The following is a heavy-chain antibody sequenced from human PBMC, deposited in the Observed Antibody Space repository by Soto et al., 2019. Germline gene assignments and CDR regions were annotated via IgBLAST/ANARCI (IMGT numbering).Heavy chain of an antibody. CDR3: ARGGGYDYIWGSYRSSYYFDY. J-gene: IGHJ4*02. Sequence: SETLSLTCAVYGGSFSGYYWSWIRQPPGKGLEWIGEINHSGSTNYNPSLKSRVTISVDTSKNQFSLKLSSVTAADTAVYYCARGGGYDYIWGSYRSSYYFDYWGQGTLVTVSS. V-gene: IGHV4-34*01. CDR2: INHSGST. CDR1: GGSFSGYY. D-gene: IGHD3-16*02.